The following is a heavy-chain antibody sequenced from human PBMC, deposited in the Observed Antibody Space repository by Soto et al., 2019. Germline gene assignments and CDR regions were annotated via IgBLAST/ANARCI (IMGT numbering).Heavy chain of an antibody. J-gene: IGHJ5*02. CDR1: GGSISSGGYY. V-gene: IGHV4-31*03. D-gene: IGHD6-13*01. CDR3: ARVSSRYSRGTAPYNWFDP. CDR2: IYYSGST. Sequence: QVQLQESGPGLVKPSQTLSLTCTVSGGSISSGGYYWSWIRQHPGKGLEWIGYIYYSGSTYYNPSLKSRVTISVDTSKNQFSLKLSSVTAADTAVYYCARVSSRYSRGTAPYNWFDPWGQGTLVTVSS.